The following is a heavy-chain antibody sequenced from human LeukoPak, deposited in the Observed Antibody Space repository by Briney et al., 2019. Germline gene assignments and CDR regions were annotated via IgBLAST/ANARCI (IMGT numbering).Heavy chain of an antibody. CDR2: IYSSGST. V-gene: IGHV4-59*01. Sequence: SETLSLTCTGSGGSICSKYWSWIRQPPGKGLEWIGYIYSSGSTNYNPSLKSRVTISVDTSRDQFSLSLSSVTADDTAVYYCARDDRGMGVWGQGTTVTVSS. CDR3: ARDDRGMGV. CDR1: GGSICSKY. J-gene: IGHJ6*02.